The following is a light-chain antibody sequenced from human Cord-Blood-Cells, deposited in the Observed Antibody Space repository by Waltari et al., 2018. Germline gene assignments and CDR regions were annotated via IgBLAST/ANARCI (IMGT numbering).Light chain of an antibody. Sequence: QSALTQPRSVSGSPGQSVTISCTATSSNVGVYNYVTWYQQHPVKAPKLMTYDLSQRPSVCPDRFCGYKSGNTAALAISGLQAEDEADYYCCSYAGSYTFDVVFGGGTKLTVL. V-gene: IGLV2-11*01. J-gene: IGLJ2*01. CDR3: CSYAGSYTFDVV. CDR2: DLS. CDR1: SSNVGVYNY.